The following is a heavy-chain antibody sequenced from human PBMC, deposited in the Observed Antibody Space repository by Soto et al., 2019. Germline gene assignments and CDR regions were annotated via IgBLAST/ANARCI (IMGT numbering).Heavy chain of an antibody. CDR3: ARGGEIVVVNSYYYYGMDV. Sequence: ASVKVSCKASGGTFSSYAISWVRQAPGQGLEWMGGIIPIFGTANYAQKFQGGVTITADESTSTAYMELSSLRSEDTAVYYCARGGEIVVVNSYYYYGMDVWGQGTTVTVSS. J-gene: IGHJ6*02. D-gene: IGHD3-22*01. V-gene: IGHV1-69*13. CDR2: IIPIFGTA. CDR1: GGTFSSYA.